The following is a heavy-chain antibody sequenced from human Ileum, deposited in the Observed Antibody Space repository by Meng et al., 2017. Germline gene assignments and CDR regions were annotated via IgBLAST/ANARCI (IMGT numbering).Heavy chain of an antibody. V-gene: IGHV3-23*01. Sequence: GGSLRLSCVASGFTFSDYAMTWVRQAPGKGPEWVSVIGRAGGDIKYADSVLGRFTISRDNSKNTLYLRMNSLRADDTAVYYCARYGTVEISRWFDPWGQGTPVTVSS. D-gene: IGHD5-12*01. CDR2: IGRAGGDI. J-gene: IGHJ5*02. CDR1: GFTFSDYA. CDR3: ARYGTVEISRWFDP.